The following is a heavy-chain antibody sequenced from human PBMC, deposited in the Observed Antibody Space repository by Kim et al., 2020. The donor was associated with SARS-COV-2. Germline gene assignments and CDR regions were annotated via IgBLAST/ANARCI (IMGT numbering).Heavy chain of an antibody. D-gene: IGHD3-3*01. CDR3: AKAIDFWSGYLDYYMDV. J-gene: IGHJ6*03. Sequence: SVKGRSTISGDNAKNSLYLQMNSLRAEDRALYYCAKAIDFWSGYLDYYMDVWGKGTTVTVSS. V-gene: IGHV3-9*01.